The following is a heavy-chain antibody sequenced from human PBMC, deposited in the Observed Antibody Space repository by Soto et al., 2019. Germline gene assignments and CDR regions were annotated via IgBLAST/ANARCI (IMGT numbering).Heavy chain of an antibody. J-gene: IGHJ4*02. V-gene: IGHV4-30-4*01. CDR3: ARLGGYYQAFDQ. CDR1: SGSISSGDYY. D-gene: IGHD2-21*02. CDR2: IYYTGTT. Sequence: SETMSLTCTVSSGSISSGDYYWSWVRQPPGKGLEWIGSIYYTGTTTYHPSLKSRVTISIDTSRNQFSLKLNSVTAADTAVYYCARLGGYYQAFDQWGQGSLVTVSS.